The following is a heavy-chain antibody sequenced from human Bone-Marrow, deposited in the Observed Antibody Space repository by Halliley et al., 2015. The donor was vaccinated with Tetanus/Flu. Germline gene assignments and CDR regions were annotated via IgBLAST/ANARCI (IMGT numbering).Heavy chain of an antibody. D-gene: IGHD3-22*01. J-gene: IGHJ4*02. CDR2: ANPGAPDP. V-gene: IGHV5-51*01. CDR3: ARQTSYDGSAYDY. Sequence: GGGGPANPGAPDPSYPPSFQGRFPFSADKSINTAYLQWSSLKAADTAIYYCARQTSYDGSAYDYWGQGILVTVSS.